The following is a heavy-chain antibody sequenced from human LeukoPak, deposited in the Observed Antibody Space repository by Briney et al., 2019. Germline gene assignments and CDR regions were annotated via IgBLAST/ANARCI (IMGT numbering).Heavy chain of an antibody. CDR2: ISSSGGTI. D-gene: IGHD6-19*01. V-gene: IGHV3-11*04. Sequence: PGGSLRLSCAASGFTFSDYYMSWIRQAPGKGLEWVSYISSSGGTIYYADSVKGRFTISRDNAKNSLYLQMNSLRAEDTAVYYCARGLQQWLVTLFDYWGQGTLVTVSS. CDR1: GFTFSDYY. CDR3: ARGLQQWLVTLFDY. J-gene: IGHJ4*02.